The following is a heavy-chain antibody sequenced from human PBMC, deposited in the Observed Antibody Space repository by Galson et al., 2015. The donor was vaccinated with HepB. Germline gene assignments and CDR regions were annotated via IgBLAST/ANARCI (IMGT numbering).Heavy chain of an antibody. CDR3: ARVTSVGYYDSSGYYGY. CDR2: ISAYNGNT. CDR1: GYTFTSYG. J-gene: IGHJ4*02. D-gene: IGHD3-22*01. Sequence: SVKVSCKASGYTFTSYGISWVRQAPGQGLEWMGWISAYNGNTNYAQKLQGRVTMTTDTSTSTAYMELRSLRSDDTAVYYCARVTSVGYYDSSGYYGYWGQGTLVTVSS. V-gene: IGHV1-18*01.